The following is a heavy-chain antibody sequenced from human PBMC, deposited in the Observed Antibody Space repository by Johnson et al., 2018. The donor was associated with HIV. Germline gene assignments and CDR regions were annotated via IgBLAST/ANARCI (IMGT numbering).Heavy chain of an antibody. Sequence: EVQLVESGGGVLRPGGSLRLSCEGFKFIFGDHGLSWVRQVPGKGLEWVSGINWNGGSTYYADSVKGRFTISRDNSKNTLYLQMNSLRAEDTAVYYCTTVADTSGYYPIKPFDDAFDLWGQGAMVTVSS. CDR2: INWNGGST. J-gene: IGHJ3*01. V-gene: IGHV3-20*04. CDR1: KFIFGDHG. CDR3: TTVADTSGYYPIKPFDDAFDL. D-gene: IGHD3-22*01.